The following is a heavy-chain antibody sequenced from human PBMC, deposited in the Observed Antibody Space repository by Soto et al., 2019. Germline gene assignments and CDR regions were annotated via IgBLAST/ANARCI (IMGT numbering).Heavy chain of an antibody. V-gene: IGHV4-34*01. CDR1: GGSLSGYY. CDR2: ISHSGST. J-gene: IGHJ5*02. D-gene: IGHD2-15*01. Sequence: TLSLTCAVYGGSLSGYYWSWIRQPPGKGLEWIGEISHSGSTNYNPTLKSRVTISIDMSKNQFSLKVSSVTAADTAVYYCARGGLLHVFFRKNWFVPLGQGLLVAVSP. CDR3: ARGGLLHVFFRKNWFVP.